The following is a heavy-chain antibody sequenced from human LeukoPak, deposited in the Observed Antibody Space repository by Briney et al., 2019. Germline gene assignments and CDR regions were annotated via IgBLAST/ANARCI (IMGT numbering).Heavy chain of an antibody. Sequence: SETLSLTCTVSGGSICSYYWSWIRQPPGKGLEWIGYIYYSGSTNYNPSLKSRVTISVDTSKNQFSLKLSSVTAADTAVYYCARQRSGYSSSFDYWGQGTLVTVSS. CDR3: ARQRSGYSSSFDY. V-gene: IGHV4-59*08. CDR1: GGSICSYY. J-gene: IGHJ4*02. CDR2: IYYSGST. D-gene: IGHD6-13*01.